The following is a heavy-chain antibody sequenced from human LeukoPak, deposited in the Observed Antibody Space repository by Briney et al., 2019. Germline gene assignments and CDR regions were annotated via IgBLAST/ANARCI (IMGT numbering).Heavy chain of an antibody. CDR3: ATSIFGDAVDY. CDR1: GGSISSYY. Sequence: SETLSLTCTVSGGSISSYYWSWIRQPPGKGLEWIGYIYYSGSTNYNPSLKSRVTISVDTPKNQFSLKLSSVTAADTAVYYCATSIFGDAVDYWGQGTLVTVSS. D-gene: IGHD3-3*01. J-gene: IGHJ4*02. V-gene: IGHV4-59*01. CDR2: IYYSGST.